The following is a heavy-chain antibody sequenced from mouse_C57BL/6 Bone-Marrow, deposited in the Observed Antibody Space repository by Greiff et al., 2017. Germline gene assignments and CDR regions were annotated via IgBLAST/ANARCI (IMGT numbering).Heavy chain of an antibody. Sequence: VKLQESGAELARPGASVKLSCKASGYTFTSYGISWVKQRTGQGLEWIGEIYPISGNTYYNEKFKGKATLTADKSSSTAYMELRSLTSEDSAVYFCEIRQGYYYAMDYWGQGTSVTVSS. CDR3: EIRQGYYYAMDY. D-gene: IGHD2-12*01. V-gene: IGHV1-81*01. J-gene: IGHJ4*01. CDR1: GYTFTSYG. CDR2: IYPISGNT.